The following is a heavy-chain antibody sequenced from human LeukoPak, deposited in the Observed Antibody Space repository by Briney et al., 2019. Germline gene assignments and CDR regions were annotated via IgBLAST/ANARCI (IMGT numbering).Heavy chain of an antibody. CDR3: ARKGGAVLTGYHY. V-gene: IGHV1-2*02. Sequence: ASVKVSCKASGYTFTDYYMHWVRQAPGQGLEWMGWINPNSGGTNYAQRFQGRVTMTRDTSISTAYMELSSLRSDDTAVFYCARKGGAVLTGYHYWGQGTLVTVSS. J-gene: IGHJ4*02. D-gene: IGHD3-9*01. CDR1: GYTFTDYY. CDR2: INPNSGGT.